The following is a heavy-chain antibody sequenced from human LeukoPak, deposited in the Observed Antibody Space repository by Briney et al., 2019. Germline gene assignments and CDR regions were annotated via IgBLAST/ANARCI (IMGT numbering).Heavy chain of an antibody. CDR1: GSSISSYY. V-gene: IGHV4-59*01. J-gene: IGHJ2*01. CDR3: ARDSIQGYCSGGSCYRYWYFDL. D-gene: IGHD2-15*01. CDR2: IYYSGST. Sequence: PSETLSLTCTVSGSSISSYYWSWIRQPPGKGLEWIGYIYYSGSTNYNPSLKSRVTISVDTSENQFSLKLSSVTAADTAVYYCARDSIQGYCSGGSCYRYWYFDLWGRGTLVTVSS.